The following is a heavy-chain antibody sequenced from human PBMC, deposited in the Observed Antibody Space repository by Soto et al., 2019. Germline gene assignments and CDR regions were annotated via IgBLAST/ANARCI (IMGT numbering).Heavy chain of an antibody. J-gene: IGHJ6*03. D-gene: IGHD6-13*01. CDR2: ISYDGSNK. CDR3: TKDCVRVAAGTFYYNDMDV. CDR1: GFTFSSYA. V-gene: IGHV3-30-3*01. Sequence: GGSLRLSCAASGFTFSSYAMHWVRQAPGKGMEWVAVISYDGSNKYYADSVKGRFTISRDNAKNSLYLQMNSLRAEDTALYYCTKDCVRVAAGTFYYNDMDVWGKGTTVTASS.